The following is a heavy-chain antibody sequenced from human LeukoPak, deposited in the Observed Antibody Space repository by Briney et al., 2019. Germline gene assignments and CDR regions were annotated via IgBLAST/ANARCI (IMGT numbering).Heavy chain of an antibody. J-gene: IGHJ3*02. CDR3: ARGGDYYDSSGYYNDAFDI. D-gene: IGHD3-22*01. CDR1: GGSVSSGSYY. CDR2: IYYSGST. Sequence: PSETLSLTCTVSGGSVSSGSYYWSRIRQPPGKGLEWIGYIYYSGSTNYNPSLKSRVTISVDTSKNQFSLKLSSVTAADTAVYYCARGGDYYDSSGYYNDAFDIWGQGTMVTVSS. V-gene: IGHV4-61*01.